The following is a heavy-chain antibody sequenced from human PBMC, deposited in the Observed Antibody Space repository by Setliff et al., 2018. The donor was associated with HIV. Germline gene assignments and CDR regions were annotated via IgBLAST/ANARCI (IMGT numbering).Heavy chain of an antibody. V-gene: IGHV5-51*01. D-gene: IGHD3-3*01. J-gene: IGHJ6*03. CDR1: GYSFSTYW. CDR2: IYPGDSDT. CDR3: ARHTRQLEFLEWLSPHYYHYYYMDV. Sequence: PGESLKISCKGSGYSFSTYWIGWVRQMPGKGLEWMGIIYPGDSDTTYSPSFQGQVTISADKSISTAYLQWSILKASDTAMYYCARHTRQLEFLEWLSPHYYHYYYMDVWGQGTTVTVSS.